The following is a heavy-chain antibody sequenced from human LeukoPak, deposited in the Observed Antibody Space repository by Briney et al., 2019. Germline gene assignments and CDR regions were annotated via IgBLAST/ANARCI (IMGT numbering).Heavy chain of an antibody. Sequence: SETLSLTCTVSGGSISSSSYYWGWIRQPPGKGLEWIGSIYYSGSTYYNPSLKSRVTISVDTSKNQFSLKLSSVTAADTAVYYCASHTAMARAFDYRGQGTLVTVSS. CDR3: ASHTAMARAFDY. CDR2: IYYSGST. V-gene: IGHV4-39*01. CDR1: GGSISSSSYY. D-gene: IGHD5-18*01. J-gene: IGHJ4*02.